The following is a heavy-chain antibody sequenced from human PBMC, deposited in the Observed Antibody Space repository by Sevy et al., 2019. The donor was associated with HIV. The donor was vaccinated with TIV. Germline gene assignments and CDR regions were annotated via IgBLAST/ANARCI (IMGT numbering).Heavy chain of an antibody. Sequence: GGSLRLSCVASGFTFGNYDMHWVRQAKGKGVEWVSAIGLAGDTYYPGSVKGRFTISREKDKKSLYLQMNSLRAGDTAVYYCARAWRDRWYFDLWGRGTLVTVSS. CDR2: IGLAGDT. CDR1: GFTFGNYD. CDR3: ARAWRDRWYFDL. V-gene: IGHV3-13*01. J-gene: IGHJ2*01.